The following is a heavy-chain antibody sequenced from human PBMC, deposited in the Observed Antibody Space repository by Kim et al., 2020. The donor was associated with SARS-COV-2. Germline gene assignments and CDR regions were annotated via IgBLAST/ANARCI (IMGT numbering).Heavy chain of an antibody. CDR3: AKDSQWVGATNGFDY. J-gene: IGHJ4*01. Sequence: GGSLRLSCAASGFTFDDYAMHWVRQAPGKGLEWVSGISWNSGSIGYADSVKGRFTISRDNAKNSLYLQMNSLRAEDTALYYCAKDSQWVGATNGFDYWG. D-gene: IGHD1-26*01. V-gene: IGHV3-9*01. CDR1: GFTFDDYA. CDR2: ISWNSGSI.